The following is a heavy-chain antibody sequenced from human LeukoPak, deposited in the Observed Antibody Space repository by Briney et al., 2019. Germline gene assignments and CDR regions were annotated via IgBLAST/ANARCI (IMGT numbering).Heavy chain of an antibody. CDR2: VSYEGTIK. CDR3: AREKFDS. V-gene: IGHV3-30*14. Sequence: PGRSLRLSCAASGFAFSNFAMHWVCQAPGKGLEWVAVVSYEGTIKYYSDSAKGRFTISRDNSNSLISLQMNNLTTEDTAAYYCAREKFDSWGQGTLVTVSP. J-gene: IGHJ5*01. CDR1: GFAFSNFA.